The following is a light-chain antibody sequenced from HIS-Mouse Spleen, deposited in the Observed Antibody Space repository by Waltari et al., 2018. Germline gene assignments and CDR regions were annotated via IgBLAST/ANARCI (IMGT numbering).Light chain of an antibody. CDR2: GNS. Sequence: QSVLTQPPSLSGAPGQRVTISCTGISSNIRAGYDVHWYQQLPGTAPKLPIYGNSNRPSGVPDRFSGSKSGTSASLAITGLQAEDEADYYCQSYDSSLSEWVFGGGTKLTVL. CDR1: SSNIRAGYD. J-gene: IGLJ3*02. CDR3: QSYDSSLSEWV. V-gene: IGLV1-40*01.